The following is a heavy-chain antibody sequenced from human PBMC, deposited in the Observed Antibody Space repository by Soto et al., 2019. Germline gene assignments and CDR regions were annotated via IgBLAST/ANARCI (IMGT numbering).Heavy chain of an antibody. CDR1: GFTFSSYS. CDR2: ISSSSSTI. D-gene: IGHD3-16*02. V-gene: IGHV3-48*01. J-gene: IGHJ3*02. CDR3: ARAARGVIVIRDAFDI. Sequence: VQLVESGGGLVQPGGSLRLSCAASGFTFSSYSMNWVRQAPGKGLEWVSYISSSSSTIYYADSVKGRFTISRDNAKNSLYLQMNSLRAEDTAVYYCARAARGVIVIRDAFDIWGQGTMVTVSS.